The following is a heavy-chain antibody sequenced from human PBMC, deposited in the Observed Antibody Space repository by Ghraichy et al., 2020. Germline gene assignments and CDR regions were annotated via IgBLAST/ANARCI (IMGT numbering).Heavy chain of an antibody. CDR3: ARDRGYYGMDV. D-gene: IGHD3-10*01. CDR2: IYTSGST. V-gene: IGHV4-61*02. Sequence: SETLSLTCTVSGGSISSGSYYWSWIRQPAGKGLEWIGRIYTSGSTNYNPSLKSRVTISVDTSKNQFSLKLSSVTAADTAVYYCARDRGYYGMDVWGQGTTVTVSS. J-gene: IGHJ6*02. CDR1: GGSISSGSYY.